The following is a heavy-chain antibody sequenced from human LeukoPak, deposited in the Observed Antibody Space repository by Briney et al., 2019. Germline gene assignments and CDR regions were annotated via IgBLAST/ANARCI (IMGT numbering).Heavy chain of an antibody. CDR1: GGSISSSSYY. CDR2: IYYSGST. Sequence: PSETLSLTCTVSGGSISSSSYYWGWIRQPPGKGLEWIGSIYYSGSTYYNPSLKSRVTISVDTSKNQFSLKLSSVTAADTAVYYCARRLLYSSSFDYWGQGTLVTVSS. D-gene: IGHD6-13*01. CDR3: ARRLLYSSSFDY. V-gene: IGHV4-39*07. J-gene: IGHJ4*02.